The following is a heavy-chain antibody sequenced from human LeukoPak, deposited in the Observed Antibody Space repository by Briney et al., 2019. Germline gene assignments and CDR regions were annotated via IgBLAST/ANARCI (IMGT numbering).Heavy chain of an antibody. Sequence: ASVKVSCKASGYTFTSYDINWVRQATGQGLEWMGWMNPNSGNTGYAQKFQGRVTMTRNTSISTAYMELSSLRSEDTAVYYCARDSRYCRSSSCFLDAFDIWGQGTMVTVSS. D-gene: IGHD2-15*01. CDR3: ARDSRYCRSSSCFLDAFDI. V-gene: IGHV1-8*01. CDR1: GYTFTSYD. J-gene: IGHJ3*02. CDR2: MNPNSGNT.